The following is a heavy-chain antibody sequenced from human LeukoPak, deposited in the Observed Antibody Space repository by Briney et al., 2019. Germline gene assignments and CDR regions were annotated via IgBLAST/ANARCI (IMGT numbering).Heavy chain of an antibody. CDR3: AKGPLRGTAAAIDY. Sequence: GGTLRLSCAASGFTSRSYAMSWVRQAPGKGLEWVAVISYDGRNKHYPDSVKGRFTISRDISTDTLWLQMDSLRTEDTAVYYCAKGPLRGTAAAIDYWGQGTLVTVSS. V-gene: IGHV3-30*18. CDR1: GFTSRSYA. J-gene: IGHJ4*02. D-gene: IGHD2-2*01. CDR2: ISYDGRNK.